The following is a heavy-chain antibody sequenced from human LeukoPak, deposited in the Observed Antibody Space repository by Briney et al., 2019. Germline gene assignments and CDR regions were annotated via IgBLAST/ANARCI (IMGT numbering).Heavy chain of an antibody. CDR2: IYSGGST. J-gene: IGHJ4*02. V-gene: IGHV3-53*01. D-gene: IGHD6-19*01. Sequence: GGSLRLSCAASGFTVSSNYMSWVRQAPGKGLEWVSVIYSGGSTYYADSVKGRFTISRDNSKNTLYLQMNSLRAEDTAAYYCARVGYSSGWRGFDYWGQGTLVTVSS. CDR1: GFTVSSNY. CDR3: ARVGYSSGWRGFDY.